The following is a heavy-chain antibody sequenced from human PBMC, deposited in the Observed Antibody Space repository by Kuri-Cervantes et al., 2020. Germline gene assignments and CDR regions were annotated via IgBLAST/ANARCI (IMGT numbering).Heavy chain of an antibody. D-gene: IGHD3-10*01. J-gene: IGHJ5*02. CDR1: GGSISSSSYY. Sequence: SETLSLTCTVSGGSISSSSYYWGWIRQPPGKGLEWIGSIYTSGSTNYNPSLKSRVTISVDTSKNQFSLKLSSVTAADTAVYYCARDQLLWFGENNWFDPWGQGTLVTVSS. V-gene: IGHV4-39*07. CDR3: ARDQLLWFGENNWFDP. CDR2: IYTSGST.